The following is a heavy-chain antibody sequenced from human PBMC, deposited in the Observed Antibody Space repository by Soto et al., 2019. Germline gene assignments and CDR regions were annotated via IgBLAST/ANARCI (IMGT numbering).Heavy chain of an antibody. CDR1: GYTFTTYD. Sequence: ASVKVSCKASGYTFTTYDIHWVRQATGQGLEWMGWMRPHNGNTGFAQKFRGRGTIDRNTSISTAYRELSGLGSEDTSVYYCARRTERSGPRYFDYWGQGTLVTVSS. CDR3: ARRTERSGPRYFDY. CDR2: MRPHNGNT. D-gene: IGHD6-25*01. J-gene: IGHJ4*02. V-gene: IGHV1-8*01.